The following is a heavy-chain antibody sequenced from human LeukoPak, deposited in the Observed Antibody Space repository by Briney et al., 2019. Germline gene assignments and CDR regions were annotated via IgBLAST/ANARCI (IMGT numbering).Heavy chain of an antibody. CDR1: GFTFSSYS. Sequence: GGSLRLSCAASGFTFSSYSMNWDRQAPGKGLEWVSSISSSSSYIYYADSVKGRFTISRDNSKNTLYLQMNSLRAEDTAVYYCAKDSVLDYYYYMDVWGKGTTVTVSS. V-gene: IGHV3-21*04. CDR2: ISSSSSYI. D-gene: IGHD3-3*01. J-gene: IGHJ6*03. CDR3: AKDSVLDYYYYMDV.